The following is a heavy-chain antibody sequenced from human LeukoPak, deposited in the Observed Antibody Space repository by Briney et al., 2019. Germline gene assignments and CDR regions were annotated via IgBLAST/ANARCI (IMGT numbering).Heavy chain of an antibody. CDR3: ARDYEWLSDY. J-gene: IGHJ4*02. D-gene: IGHD3-3*01. V-gene: IGHV3-7*01. Sequence: PGGSLRLSCAASGFTFSSYGMYWGRQAPGKGREWVANIKQDGREKNNVDSVKGRVTTSKDNAKNSPYLQISSLRAEDTVVYYCARDYEWLSDYWGQGTLVTVSS. CDR1: GFTFSSYG. CDR2: IKQDGREK.